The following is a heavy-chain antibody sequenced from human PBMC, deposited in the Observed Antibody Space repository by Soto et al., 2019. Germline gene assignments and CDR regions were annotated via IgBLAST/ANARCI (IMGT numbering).Heavy chain of an antibody. J-gene: IGHJ4*02. D-gene: IGHD4-17*01. V-gene: IGHV1-69*01. CDR3: ASVRFVRLRWYLNYFDY. Sequence: QVQLVQSGAEVKKPGSSVKVSCKASGGTFSSYAISWVRQAPGQGLEWMGGIIPIFGTANYAQKFQGRVTITADESTSTAYMELSSLRSEDTAVYYCASVRFVRLRWYLNYFDYWGQGTLVTVSS. CDR2: IIPIFGTA. CDR1: GGTFSSYA.